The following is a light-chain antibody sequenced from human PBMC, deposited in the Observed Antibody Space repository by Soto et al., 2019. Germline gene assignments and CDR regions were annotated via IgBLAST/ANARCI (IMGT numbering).Light chain of an antibody. V-gene: IGLV2-14*01. CDR3: TSYTSSNSVV. CDR1: SSDVGGYDY. Sequence: SALTQPASVSGSPGQSITISCTGTSSDVGGYDYVSWYQQHPGKAPKLMIYEVSDRPSGVSNRFSGSKSSNTASLTISGLQAEDEADYYCTSYTSSNSVVFGGGTQLTVL. CDR2: EVS. J-gene: IGLJ2*01.